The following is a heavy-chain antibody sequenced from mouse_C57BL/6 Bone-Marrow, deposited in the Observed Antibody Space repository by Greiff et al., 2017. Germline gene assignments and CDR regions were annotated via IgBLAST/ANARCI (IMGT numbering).Heavy chain of an antibody. CDR1: GYTFTSYG. CDR3: ARSGFAWFAY. CDR2: ISPRSGNT. Sequence: VQLQQSGAELARPGASVKLSCKASGYTFTSYGISWVKQRTGQGLEWIGEISPRSGNTYYNEKFKGKATLTADKSSSTAYMELRSLTSEDSAVYFCARSGFAWFAYWGQGTLVTVSA. J-gene: IGHJ3*01. V-gene: IGHV1-81*01.